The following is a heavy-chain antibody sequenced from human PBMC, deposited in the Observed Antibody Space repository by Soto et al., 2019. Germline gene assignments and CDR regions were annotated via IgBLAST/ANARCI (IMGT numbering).Heavy chain of an antibody. Sequence: ASEKLSHTCTVSAGSIRRHYWSWIRQPAGKGLEWIGRIYTSGSTNYNPSLKSRVTMSVDTSKNQFSLKLSSVTAADTAVYYCARVSYDFWSGYYPFPYWGQLPLVFVS. V-gene: IGHV4-4*07. J-gene: IGHJ4*02. D-gene: IGHD3-3*01. CDR3: ARVSYDFWSGYYPFPY. CDR1: AGSIRRHY. CDR2: IYTSGST.